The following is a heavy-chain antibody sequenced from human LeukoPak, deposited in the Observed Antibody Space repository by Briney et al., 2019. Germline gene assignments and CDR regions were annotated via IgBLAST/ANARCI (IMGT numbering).Heavy chain of an antibody. CDR3: ARVAYDSSGHYYGFDY. Sequence: PGESLKISCKASGYIFTNYWIGWVRQMPGKGLEWMGIIYPGDSDTRYSPSFQGQVTISADKSITTAYLQWNSLKASDTAMYYCARVAYDSSGHYYGFDYWGQGTLVTVSS. CDR2: IYPGDSDT. CDR1: GYIFTNYW. D-gene: IGHD3-22*01. V-gene: IGHV5-51*01. J-gene: IGHJ4*02.